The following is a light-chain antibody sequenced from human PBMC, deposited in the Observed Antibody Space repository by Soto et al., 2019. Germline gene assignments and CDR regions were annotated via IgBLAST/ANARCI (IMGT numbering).Light chain of an antibody. Sequence: DIVMTQSPDSLAVSLGERATINCKSSQSVLYSSNNKNYLAWYQQKPRQPPKLLIYWASTRESGVPDRFSGSGSGTDFTLTISSLQAEYVAVYYCQQYYSTPYTFGQGTKLEIK. J-gene: IGKJ2*01. CDR2: WAS. V-gene: IGKV4-1*01. CDR3: QQYYSTPYT. CDR1: QSVLYSSNNKNY.